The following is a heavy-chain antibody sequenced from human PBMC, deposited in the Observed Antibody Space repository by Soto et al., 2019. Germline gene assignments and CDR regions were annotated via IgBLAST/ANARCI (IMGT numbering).Heavy chain of an antibody. Sequence: SETLSLTCTVSGGSISSGGYYWSWIRQHPGKGLEWIGYIYYSGSTYYNPSLKSRVTISVDTSKNQFSLKLSSVTAADTAVYYCARAVLKYSSSWYNWFDPWAQGTLVTVSS. CDR3: ARAVLKYSSSWYNWFDP. CDR1: GGSISSGGYY. V-gene: IGHV4-31*03. CDR2: IYYSGST. J-gene: IGHJ5*02. D-gene: IGHD6-13*01.